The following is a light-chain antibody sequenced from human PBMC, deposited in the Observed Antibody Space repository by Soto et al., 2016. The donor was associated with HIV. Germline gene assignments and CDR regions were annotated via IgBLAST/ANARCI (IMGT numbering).Light chain of an antibody. CDR3: QKYNNDVT. CDR1: QGISTW. V-gene: IGKV1-27*01. J-gene: IGKJ4*01. Sequence: DIQMTQSPSSVSASVGDRVTITCRASQGISTWLAWYQQKPGKAPKLLIFAAISLHSGVPSRFSGRGSGTQFTLTISSLQPEDIGTYYCQKYNNDVTFGGGTKVEI. CDR2: AAI.